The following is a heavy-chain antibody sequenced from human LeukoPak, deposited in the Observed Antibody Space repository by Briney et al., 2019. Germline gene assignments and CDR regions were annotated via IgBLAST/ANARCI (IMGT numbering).Heavy chain of an antibody. Sequence: SQTLSLTCTVSGDSISSGAYYWNWIRQHPGQGLEWIGYIYYSGSTHYNPSLKSRVTVSVDTSKNQFSLKLSFVTAADTAVYYCARGYGLTTSGFDFWGQGTLVAVSS. D-gene: IGHD4/OR15-4a*01. V-gene: IGHV4-31*03. CDR3: ARGYGLTTSGFDF. CDR1: GDSISSGAYY. CDR2: IYYSGST. J-gene: IGHJ4*02.